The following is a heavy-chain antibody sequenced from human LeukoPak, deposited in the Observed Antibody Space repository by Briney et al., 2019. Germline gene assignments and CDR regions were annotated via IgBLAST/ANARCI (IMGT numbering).Heavy chain of an antibody. V-gene: IGHV3-9*03. D-gene: IGHD2-8*01. CDR1: GFTFDDYA. Sequence: GRSLRLSCAASGFTFDDYAMHWVLQAPGKGLEWVSGISWNSGSIGYADSVKGRFTISRDNAKNSLYLQMNSLRAEDMALYYCAKDRKSRLFCTNGICYDAFDIWGQGTMVTVSS. CDR3: AKDRKSRLFCTNGICYDAFDI. J-gene: IGHJ3*02. CDR2: ISWNSGSI.